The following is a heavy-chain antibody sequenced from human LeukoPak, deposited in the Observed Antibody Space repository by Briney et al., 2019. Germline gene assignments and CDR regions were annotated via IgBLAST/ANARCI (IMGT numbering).Heavy chain of an antibody. CDR3: ARDRRPYYYDSSGYLD. CDR2: INPNSGGT. Sequence: GASVKVSCEASGYTFTGYYMHWVRQAPGQGLEWMGWINPNSGGTNYAQKFQGRVTMTRDTSISTAYMELSRLRSDDTAVYYCARDRRPYYYDSSGYLDWGQGTLVTVSS. CDR1: GYTFTGYY. V-gene: IGHV1-2*02. J-gene: IGHJ4*02. D-gene: IGHD3-22*01.